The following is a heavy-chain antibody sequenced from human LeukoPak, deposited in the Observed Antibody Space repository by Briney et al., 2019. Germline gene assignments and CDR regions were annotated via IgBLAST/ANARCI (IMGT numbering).Heavy chain of an antibody. CDR2: ISGSGGST. D-gene: IGHD6-6*01. V-gene: IGHV3-23*01. CDR1: GFTFSSYA. Sequence: GRSLRRSCAASGFTFSSYAMSWVRQALGKGLEWVSAISGSGGSTYYADSVKGRFTISRDNSKNTLYLQMNSLRAEDTAVYYCAKRPGGYSSSSDNWFDPWGQGTLVTVSS. CDR3: AKRPGGYSSSSDNWFDP. J-gene: IGHJ5*02.